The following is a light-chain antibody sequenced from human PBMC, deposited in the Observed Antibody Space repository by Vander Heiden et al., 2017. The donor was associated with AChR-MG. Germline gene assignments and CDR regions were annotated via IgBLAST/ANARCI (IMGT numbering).Light chain of an antibody. V-gene: IGLV1-40*01. Sequence: QSVLTQPPSVSGAPGQRLTISCTGSSSNIGAGYDVHWYQQLPGTAPKLLIYGNSNRPSGVPDRCSGSKSGTSASLAITGLQAEDEADYYCQSYDSSLSGASVFGGGTKLTVL. J-gene: IGLJ2*01. CDR3: QSYDSSLSGASV. CDR1: SSNIGAGYD. CDR2: GNS.